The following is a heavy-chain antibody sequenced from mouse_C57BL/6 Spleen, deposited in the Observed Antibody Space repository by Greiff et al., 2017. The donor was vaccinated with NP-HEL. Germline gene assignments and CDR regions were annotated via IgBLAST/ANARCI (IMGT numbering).Heavy chain of an antibody. J-gene: IGHJ1*03. Sequence: EVQLQESGPELVKPGASVKISCKASGYSFTGYYMNWVKQSPEKSLEWIGEINPSTGGTTYNPKFKAKATLTVDKSSSTAYMQLKSLTSEDSAVYYCAAGGLRYFDVWGTGTTVTVSS. V-gene: IGHV1-42*01. CDR2: INPSTGGT. CDR3: AAGGLRYFDV. CDR1: GYSFTGYY.